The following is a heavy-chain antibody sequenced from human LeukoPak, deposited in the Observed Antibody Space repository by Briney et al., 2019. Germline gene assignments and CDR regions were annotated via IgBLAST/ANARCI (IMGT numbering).Heavy chain of an antibody. D-gene: IGHD2/OR15-2a*01. Sequence: GGSLRLSCAASGFTFSSYAMSWVRQAPGKGLEWVSRIRSDGSDARYAESVKGRFTISRDNAKNTLYLQMNSLRDEDTAVYYCARDWFHAIDYWGQGTLVTVSS. CDR2: IRSDGSDA. J-gene: IGHJ4*02. V-gene: IGHV3-74*01. CDR1: GFTFSSYA. CDR3: ARDWFHAIDY.